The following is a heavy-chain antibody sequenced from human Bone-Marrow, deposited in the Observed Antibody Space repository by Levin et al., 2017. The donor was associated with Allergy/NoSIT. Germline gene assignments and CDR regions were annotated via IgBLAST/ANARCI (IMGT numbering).Heavy chain of an antibody. Sequence: GASVKVSCKASGYTFTSYGFSWVRQAPGQGLEWMGWISTYNGNTKFAQRLQGRVTLTTDTSTSTAYMELRSLRSDDTAVYYCARDSPDYGDYVDYWGQGTLVTVSS. CDR1: GYTFTSYG. V-gene: IGHV1-18*01. CDR2: ISTYNGNT. J-gene: IGHJ4*02. CDR3: ARDSPDYGDYVDY. D-gene: IGHD4-17*01.